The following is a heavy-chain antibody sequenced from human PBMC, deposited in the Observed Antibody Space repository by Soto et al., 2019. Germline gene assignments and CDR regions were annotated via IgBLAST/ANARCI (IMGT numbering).Heavy chain of an antibody. D-gene: IGHD1-1*01. Sequence: QVQLVQSGAEVKKPGASVKVSCKTSGYTFTNYVIHWVRQAPGQRLEWMGWINSGNGNTRHSQKFQGRVTITSDTSASTAYMDLRSLNSEDTAVYFCAREIHSPTWNDPRWFDPWGQGTLVTVSS. CDR1: GYTFTNYV. J-gene: IGHJ5*02. V-gene: IGHV1-3*04. CDR2: INSGNGNT. CDR3: AREIHSPTWNDPRWFDP.